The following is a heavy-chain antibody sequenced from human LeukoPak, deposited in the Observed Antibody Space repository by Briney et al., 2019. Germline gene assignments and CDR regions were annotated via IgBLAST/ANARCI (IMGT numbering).Heavy chain of an antibody. D-gene: IGHD3-10*01. J-gene: IGHJ5*02. CDR1: GFTFSSYA. Sequence: GGSLRLSCAASGFTFSSYAMHWVRQAPGKGLEWVAVISYDGSNKYYADSVKGRFTISRDNSKNTLYLQMNSLRAEDTAAYYCARVGGLWFGELFPPSWGQGTLVTVSS. CDR3: ARVGGLWFGELFPPS. CDR2: ISYDGSNK. V-gene: IGHV3-30-3*01.